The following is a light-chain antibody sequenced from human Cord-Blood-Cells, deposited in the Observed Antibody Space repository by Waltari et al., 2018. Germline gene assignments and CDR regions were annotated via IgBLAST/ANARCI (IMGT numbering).Light chain of an antibody. CDR3: SSYTSSSTAV. Sequence: QSALTQPASVSGSPGQSITISCTGTSSDVGGYNYVSWYQQHPGKAPKLMIYEVSKRPSGVSNRFSGSKSGNTASLTISGLQAEDEAEYYCSSYTSSSTAVFGGGTQLTVL. CDR2: EVS. CDR1: SSDVGGYNY. V-gene: IGLV2-14*01. J-gene: IGLJ7*01.